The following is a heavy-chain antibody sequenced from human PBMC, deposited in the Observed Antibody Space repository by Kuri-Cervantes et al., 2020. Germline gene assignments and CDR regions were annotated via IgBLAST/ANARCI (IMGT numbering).Heavy chain of an antibody. Sequence: GSLRLSCTVSGGSISSYYWSWIRQPAGKGLEWIGSIYYSGSTYYNPSLKSRVTISVDTSKNQFSLKLSSVTAADTAVYYCARHPDYYDSSGYHYWYFDLWGRGTLVTFSS. D-gene: IGHD3-22*01. CDR2: IYYSGST. J-gene: IGHJ2*01. CDR1: GGSISSYY. CDR3: ARHPDYYDSSGYHYWYFDL. V-gene: IGHV4-59*05.